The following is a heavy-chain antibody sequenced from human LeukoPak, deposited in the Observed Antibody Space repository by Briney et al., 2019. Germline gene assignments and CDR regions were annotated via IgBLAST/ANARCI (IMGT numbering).Heavy chain of an antibody. V-gene: IGHV3-11*01. D-gene: IGHD3-10*01. Sequence: TGGSLRLSCAASGFTFSDYYRSWVRQAPGKGLEWISCITSGASIIYYGDSVKGRFTISRDNAKKSVYLQMNSLRAEDTAVYYCARGPNAWQAGTFDIWGQGTMVTVSS. CDR2: ITSGASII. J-gene: IGHJ3*02. CDR3: ARGPNAWQAGTFDI. CDR1: GFTFSDYY.